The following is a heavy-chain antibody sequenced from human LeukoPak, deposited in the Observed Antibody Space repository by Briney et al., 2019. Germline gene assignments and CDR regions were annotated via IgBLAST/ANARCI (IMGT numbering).Heavy chain of an antibody. CDR2: ISRNSGSI. Sequence: PGGSLRLSCAASGFTFDDYAMHWVRQAPGKGLEWVSGISRNSGSIGYADSVKGRFTISRDNAKNSLYLQMNSLRAEDMALYYCAKGYSYGFVDAFDIWGQGTMVTVSS. V-gene: IGHV3-9*03. D-gene: IGHD5-18*01. CDR3: AKGYSYGFVDAFDI. CDR1: GFTFDDYA. J-gene: IGHJ3*02.